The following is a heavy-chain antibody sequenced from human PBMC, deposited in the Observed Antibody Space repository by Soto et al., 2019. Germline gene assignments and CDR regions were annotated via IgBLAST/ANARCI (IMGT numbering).Heavy chain of an antibody. Sequence: SETLSLTCTVSGGSISSSSYYWGWIRQPPGKGLEWIGSIYYSGSTYYNPSLKSRVTISVDTSKNQFSLKLSSVAAADTAVYYCAEYYYGSGRARGAFDIWGQGTMVTVSS. CDR2: IYYSGST. CDR3: AEYYYGSGRARGAFDI. V-gene: IGHV4-39*01. J-gene: IGHJ3*02. D-gene: IGHD3-10*01. CDR1: GGSISSSSYY.